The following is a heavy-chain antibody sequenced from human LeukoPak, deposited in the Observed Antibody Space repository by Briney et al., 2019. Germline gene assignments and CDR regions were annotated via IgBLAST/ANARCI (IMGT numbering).Heavy chain of an antibody. CDR3: ASDTDEFGP. CDR1: GGTFSSYG. V-gene: IGHV1-69*04. D-gene: IGHD4-17*01. Sequence: EASVKVSCKASGGTFSSYGINWVRQAPGEGLEWMGRIIPMLAIANYAQKFQGRVTITADKSTSTAYMELSSLRSEDTAVYYCASDTDEFGPWGQGTLVTDSS. J-gene: IGHJ5*02. CDR2: IIPMLAIA.